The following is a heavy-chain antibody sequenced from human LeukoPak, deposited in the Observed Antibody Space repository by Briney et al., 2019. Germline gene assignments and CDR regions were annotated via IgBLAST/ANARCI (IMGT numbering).Heavy chain of an antibody. CDR1: GGSFSGYY. D-gene: IGHD3-22*01. Sequence: SETLSLTCAVYGGSFSGYYWSWIRQPPGKGLEWLGEINHSGSTNYNPSLKSRVTISVDTSKNQFSLKLSSVTAADTAVYYCARVSYDSSGYYFDFDYWGQGTLVTVSS. V-gene: IGHV4-34*01. J-gene: IGHJ4*02. CDR3: ARVSYDSSGYYFDFDY. CDR2: INHSGST.